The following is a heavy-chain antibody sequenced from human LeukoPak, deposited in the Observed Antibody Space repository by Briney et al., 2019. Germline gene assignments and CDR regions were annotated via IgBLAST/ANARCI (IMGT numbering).Heavy chain of an antibody. J-gene: IGHJ5*01. Sequence: PSETLSLTCTVSGVSISGYYCSWIRQPPGKGLEWIGEINHSGSANYNPSLKSRVTILLDTSKNQFSLNLSSVTAADTAVYYCARRPRGVIIKTWFDSWGQGTLVTVSS. CDR1: GVSISGYY. CDR2: INHSGSA. CDR3: ARRPRGVIIKTWFDS. V-gene: IGHV4-34*01. D-gene: IGHD3-10*01.